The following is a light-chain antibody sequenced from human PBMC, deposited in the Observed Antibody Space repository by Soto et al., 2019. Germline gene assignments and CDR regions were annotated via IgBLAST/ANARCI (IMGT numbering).Light chain of an antibody. CDR3: NSYTGSSTPDV. CDR1: SSDVGSYNY. CDR2: DVS. Sequence: QSALTQPASVSGSPGQSITISCTGTSSDVGSYNYVSWYQQHPGKAPKLMIYDVSNRPSGVSNRFSGSKSGNTASLTISGLQAEDEADYYCNSYTGSSTPDVFGPGTKLTVL. J-gene: IGLJ1*01. V-gene: IGLV2-14*03.